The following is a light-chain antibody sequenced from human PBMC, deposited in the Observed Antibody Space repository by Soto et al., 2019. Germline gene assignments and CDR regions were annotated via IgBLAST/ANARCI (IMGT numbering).Light chain of an antibody. V-gene: IGKV3-11*01. CDR3: QQRNNWYT. CDR1: QSVSRY. J-gene: IGKJ2*01. Sequence: EIVLTQSPDTLSLSPGERATLSCRASQSVSRYLAWYQQKPGQAPRLLIYDASNSATDIPARFSGSGSGTDFTLTISSLEPEDFAVYYCQQRNNWYTFGQGTKLEVK. CDR2: DAS.